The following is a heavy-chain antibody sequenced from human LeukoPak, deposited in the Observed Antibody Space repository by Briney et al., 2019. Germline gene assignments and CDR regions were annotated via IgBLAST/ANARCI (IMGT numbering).Heavy chain of an antibody. V-gene: IGHV4-39*01. D-gene: IGHD6-19*01. CDR1: GGSISSGDYY. CDR2: IYYRGTS. CDR3: ARHSMSGYTGRYSDLGYYGMDV. Sequence: PSQTLSLTCTVSGGSISSGDYYWGWIRPPPGKGLEWIATIYYRGTSYYHLSLKSRVTISVDTSKNQFSLKLYSVTAAGTAVYYCARHSMSGYTGRYSDLGYYGMDVWGQGTTVTVSS. J-gene: IGHJ6*02.